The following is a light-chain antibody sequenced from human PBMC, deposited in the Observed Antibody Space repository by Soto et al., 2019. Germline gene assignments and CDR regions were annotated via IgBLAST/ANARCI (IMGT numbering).Light chain of an antibody. J-gene: IGLJ1*01. CDR1: SSDVGGYNY. V-gene: IGLV2-14*01. CDR2: EVS. Sequence: QSVLTQPASVSGSPGQSITISCTGTSSDVGGYNYVSWYQQHPGKAPKLMIYEVSNRPSGVSDRFSGSKSGITASLTISGLQAEDEADYYCASYTSITTLYVFGTGTKLTVL. CDR3: ASYTSITTLYV.